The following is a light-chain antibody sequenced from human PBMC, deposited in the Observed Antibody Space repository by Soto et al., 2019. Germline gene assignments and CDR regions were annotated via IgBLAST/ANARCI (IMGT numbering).Light chain of an antibody. Sequence: DIQLTQSPSFLSASVGDRVTITCRASQGISSYLAWYQQKPGKAPKLLIYAASTLQSGVPSRFSGSGSGTEFPLTISSLLPEDFATYYCQQLNSYPPPFGQGTRLEIK. CDR2: AAS. J-gene: IGKJ5*01. V-gene: IGKV1-9*01. CDR3: QQLNSYPPP. CDR1: QGISSY.